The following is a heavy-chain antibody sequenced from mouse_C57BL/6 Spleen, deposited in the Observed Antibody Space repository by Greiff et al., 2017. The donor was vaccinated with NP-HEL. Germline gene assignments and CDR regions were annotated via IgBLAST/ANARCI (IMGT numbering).Heavy chain of an antibody. J-gene: IGHJ1*03. Sequence: EVKLMESGGDLVKPGGSLKLSCAASGFTFSSYGMSWVRQTPDKRLEWVATISSGGSYTYYPDSVKGRFTISRDNAKNTLYLQMSSLKSEDTAMYYCARRDYGSSYDWYFDVWGTGTTVTVSS. V-gene: IGHV5-6*01. CDR3: ARRDYGSSYDWYFDV. CDR2: ISSGGSYT. D-gene: IGHD1-1*01. CDR1: GFTFSSYG.